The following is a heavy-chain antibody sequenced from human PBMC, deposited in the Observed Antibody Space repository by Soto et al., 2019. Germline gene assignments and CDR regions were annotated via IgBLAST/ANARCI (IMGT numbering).Heavy chain of an antibody. CDR2: IYYSGST. J-gene: IGHJ4*02. D-gene: IGHD3-16*01. CDR3: ASLWGWSVDY. CDR1: GGSISSYY. Sequence: QVQLQESGPGLVKPSETLSLTCTVSGGSISSYYWSWIRQPPGKGLEWIGYIYYSGSTNYNPSLTRRVTISVDPSKNQFSLKLSSVTAADTAVYYCASLWGWSVDYWGQGTLVTVSS. V-gene: IGHV4-59*08.